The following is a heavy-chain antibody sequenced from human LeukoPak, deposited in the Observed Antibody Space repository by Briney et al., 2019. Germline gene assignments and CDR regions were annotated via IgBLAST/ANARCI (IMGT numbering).Heavy chain of an antibody. Sequence: ASVKVSCKASGDTFTSYGISWVRQAPGQGLEWMGWISAYNGNTNYAQKLQGRVTMTTDTSTSTDYMELRSLNSDDTAVYYCARDNDSRDPPHFDYWGQGTLVTVSS. CDR1: GDTFTSYG. J-gene: IGHJ4*02. D-gene: IGHD3-16*01. CDR3: ARDNDSRDPPHFDY. V-gene: IGHV1-18*01. CDR2: ISAYNGNT.